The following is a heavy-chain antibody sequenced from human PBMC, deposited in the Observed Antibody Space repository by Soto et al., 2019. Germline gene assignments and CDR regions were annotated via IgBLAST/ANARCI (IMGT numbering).Heavy chain of an antibody. CDR3: AKSGLGFLESEVDY. CDR2: ISGSGGST. V-gene: IGHV3-23*01. D-gene: IGHD3-3*01. J-gene: IGHJ4*02. Sequence: EVQLLESGGGLVQPGGSLRLSCAASGFTFSSYAMSWVRQAPGKGLEWVSAISGSGGSTYYADSVKGRFTISRDNSKNTLYLQINSLRAEDTAVYYCAKSGLGFLESEVDYWGQGTLVTVSS. CDR1: GFTFSSYA.